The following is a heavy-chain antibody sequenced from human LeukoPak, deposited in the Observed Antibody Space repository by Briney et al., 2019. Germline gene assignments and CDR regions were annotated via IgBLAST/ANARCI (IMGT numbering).Heavy chain of an antibody. CDR3: ATKISGSYYEYIDY. CDR1: GFTFRSYE. CDR2: ISSSGSTI. D-gene: IGHD1-26*01. J-gene: IGHJ4*02. Sequence: RGSLRLSCAASGFTFRSYEMNWVRQAPGKGLEWVSYISSSGSTIYYADSLKGRFTNSRDNAKNSLYLQMNSLRVEDTAVYYCATKISGSYYEYIDYWGQGTLVTVSS. V-gene: IGHV3-48*03.